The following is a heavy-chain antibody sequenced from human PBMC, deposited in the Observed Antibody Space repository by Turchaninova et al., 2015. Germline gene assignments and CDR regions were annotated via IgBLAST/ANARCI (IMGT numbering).Heavy chain of an antibody. D-gene: IGHD5-12*01. CDR2: MYPDDSDT. J-gene: IGHJ4*02. Sequence: GAEVKKPGESLKISCKGSGYNFANYWIAWVRQMPGKGLEWMGVMYPDDSDTRYSESFQGQVTISADKSISTTFLHWSSLKASDTAIYYCAIVMGGHDGWWDFWGQGTLVTVSS. V-gene: IGHV5-51*01. CDR3: AIVMGGHDGWWDF. CDR1: GYNFANYW.